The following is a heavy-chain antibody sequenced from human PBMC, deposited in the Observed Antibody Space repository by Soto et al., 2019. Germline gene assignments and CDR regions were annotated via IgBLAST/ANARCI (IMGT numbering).Heavy chain of an antibody. D-gene: IGHD6-19*01. J-gene: IGHJ4*02. V-gene: IGHV4-59*08. CDR3: ARQDPYNTGWHLDQ. CDR2: IYSSGTT. Sequence: QVQLQESGPGLVKPSETLSLTCSVSRGSTIAYYWSWIRQPPGKEPEWIGNIYSSGTTSYNPSLNSRVTISTNTSKNQFTLDLTSLTAADTAVYYCARQDPYNTGWHLDQWAQETLVTVSP. CDR1: RGSTIAYY.